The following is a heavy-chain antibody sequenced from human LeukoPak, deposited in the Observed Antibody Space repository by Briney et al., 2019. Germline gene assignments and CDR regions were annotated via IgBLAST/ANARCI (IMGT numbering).Heavy chain of an antibody. Sequence: SETLSLTCTVSGGSISSYYWSWIRQPPGKGLEWIGNIYYSGSTNYNPSLKSRVTISVDTSKNQFSLKLSSVTAADTAVYYCARSTGYYYYYMDVWGKGTTVTISS. J-gene: IGHJ6*03. CDR2: IYYSGST. CDR1: GGSISSYY. V-gene: IGHV4-59*01. CDR3: ARSTGYYYYYMDV. D-gene: IGHD1-14*01.